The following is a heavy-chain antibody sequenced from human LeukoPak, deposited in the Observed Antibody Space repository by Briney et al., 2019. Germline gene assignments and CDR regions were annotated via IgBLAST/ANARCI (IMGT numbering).Heavy chain of an antibody. Sequence: PGGSLRLSCAASGFTFSSYAMSWVRQAPGKGLEWVSAISGSGGSTYYADSVKGRFTISRDNSKNTLYLQMNSLRAEDTAAYYCAKRVEYCSGGSCYSRWYFDLWGRGTLVTVSS. V-gene: IGHV3-23*01. CDR3: AKRVEYCSGGSCYSRWYFDL. CDR1: GFTFSSYA. D-gene: IGHD2-15*01. CDR2: ISGSGGST. J-gene: IGHJ2*01.